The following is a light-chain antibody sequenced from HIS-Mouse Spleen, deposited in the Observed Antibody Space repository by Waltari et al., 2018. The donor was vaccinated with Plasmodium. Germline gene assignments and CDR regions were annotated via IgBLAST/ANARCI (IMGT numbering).Light chain of an antibody. Sequence: SYELTQPPSVSVSPGQTARITCSGAALPKKYAYWYQQKSGQATVLVIYEDSKRPSGITERFSCFSSGTMATLTISGAQVEDEADYYWYSTDSSGNQRVFGGGTKLTVL. CDR3: YSTDSSGNQRV. V-gene: IGLV3-10*01. J-gene: IGLJ3*02. CDR2: EDS. CDR1: ALPKKY.